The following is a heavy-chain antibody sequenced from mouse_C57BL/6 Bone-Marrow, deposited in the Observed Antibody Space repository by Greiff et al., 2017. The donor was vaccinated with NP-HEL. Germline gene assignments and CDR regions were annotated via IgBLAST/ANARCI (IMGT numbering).Heavy chain of an antibody. J-gene: IGHJ1*03. CDR1: GFNIKDYY. CDR2: IDPEDGET. D-gene: IGHD4-1*01. V-gene: IGHV14-2*01. CDR3: ARECFNWDWYFDV. Sequence: VQLKESGAELVKPGASVKLSCTASGFNIKDYYMHWVKQRTEQGLEWIGRIDPEDGETKYAPKFQGKATITADTSSNTAYLQLSSLTSEDTAVYYCARECFNWDWYFDVWGTGTTVTVSS.